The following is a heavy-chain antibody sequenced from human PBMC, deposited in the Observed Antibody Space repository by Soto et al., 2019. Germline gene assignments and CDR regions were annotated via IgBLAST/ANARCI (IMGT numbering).Heavy chain of an antibody. J-gene: IGHJ4*02. CDR1: GYTFATYA. CDR3: ARAPSWYNFDY. V-gene: IGHV1-3*01. Sequence: QVQLVQSGAEVKKPGASVKVSCKASGYTFATYAMHWVRQAPRHRLEWMGWINAGNGNTKYSQKFQGRVTITRDTSASTAYMELSSLRSEDTAVYYCARAPSWYNFDYWGQGTLVTVSS. D-gene: IGHD6-13*01. CDR2: INAGNGNT.